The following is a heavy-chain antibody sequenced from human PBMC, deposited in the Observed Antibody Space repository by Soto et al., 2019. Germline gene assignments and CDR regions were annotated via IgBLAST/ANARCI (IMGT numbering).Heavy chain of an antibody. Sequence: EVQLVESGGGLVKPGGSLRLSCAASGFTISSAWMNWVRQAPGKGLEWVGRIKTKTQGETTDYAAPVKGRFTISRDDSENTLSLLMNSLRIEDTAVYYCTTGSVEGYWGQGTLVTVSS. CDR1: GFTISSAW. CDR3: TTGSVEGY. V-gene: IGHV3-15*07. D-gene: IGHD1-26*01. J-gene: IGHJ4*02. CDR2: IKTKTQGETT.